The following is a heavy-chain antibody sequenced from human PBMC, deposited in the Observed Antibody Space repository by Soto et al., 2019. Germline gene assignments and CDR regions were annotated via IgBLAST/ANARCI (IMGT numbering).Heavy chain of an antibody. CDR2: IYHSGST. D-gene: IGHD3-22*01. V-gene: IGHV4-4*02. CDR3: ARGDYYDTSGYSAFDH. Sequence: QVQLQESGPGLVKPSGTLSLTCAVSGGSISSSNWWSWVRQPPGKGLEWIGEIYHSGSTNYNPSLRSRVTISVDKSKNQLSLKLTSVTAADTAVYYCARGDYYDTSGYSAFDHWGQGTLVNVSS. CDR1: GGSISSSNW. J-gene: IGHJ4*02.